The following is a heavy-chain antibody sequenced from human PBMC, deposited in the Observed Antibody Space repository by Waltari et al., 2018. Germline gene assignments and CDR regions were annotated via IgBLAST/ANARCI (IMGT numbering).Heavy chain of an antibody. Sequence: EVQLVESGGGLVQPGGSLRLSCAVSGFTFSSYAMSWVRQAPGKGLEWVAGISGSGGSTYYADSGKGRFTISRDNSKNTLYLQMNSLRAEDTAVYYCAKDLPDYGDYVGWFDPWGQGTLVTVSS. CDR2: ISGSGGST. CDR1: GFTFSSYA. J-gene: IGHJ5*02. V-gene: IGHV3-23*04. CDR3: AKDLPDYGDYVGWFDP. D-gene: IGHD4-17*01.